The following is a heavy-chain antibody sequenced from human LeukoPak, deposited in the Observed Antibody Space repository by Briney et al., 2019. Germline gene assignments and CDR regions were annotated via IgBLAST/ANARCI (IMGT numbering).Heavy chain of an antibody. D-gene: IGHD3-16*01. CDR1: GFTVSNSY. V-gene: IGHV3-53*01. Sequence: PGGSLRLSCAASGFTVSNSYMTWVRQAPGKGLEWVSVVYSGENTYYADSVTGRFTISRDESKNTLYLQMNSLRAEDTALYYCARVKGEGSSDVWGQGTTDTVSS. CDR3: ARVKGEGSSDV. J-gene: IGHJ6*02. CDR2: VYSGENT.